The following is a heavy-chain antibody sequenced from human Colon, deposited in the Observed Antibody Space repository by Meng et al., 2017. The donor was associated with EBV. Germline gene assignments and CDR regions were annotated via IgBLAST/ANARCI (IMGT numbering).Heavy chain of an antibody. CDR2: IPHTGSN. Sequence: QVKLGDPGPAMVKAKVTLSLTHALSVDFINNHKWWPLVQQHPGKGLECLGEIPHTGSNAYNPSLKSRVSMSIDKSKNQFSLKLTSVTAADTAVYHCLRGSGGSVWGQGTLVTVSS. D-gene: IGHD3-10*01. V-gene: IGHV4-4*02. CDR1: VDFINNHKW. CDR3: LRGSGGSV. J-gene: IGHJ1*01.